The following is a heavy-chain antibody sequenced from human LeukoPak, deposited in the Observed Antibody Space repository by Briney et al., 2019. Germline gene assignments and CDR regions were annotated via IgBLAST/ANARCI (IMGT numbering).Heavy chain of an antibody. Sequence: PSETLSLTCTVSGASISSYSWSWIRQPPGKGLEWIGYIYYSGSTRYNPSLKSRVTISVDTSKNQFSPKLSSVTAADTAVYYCARVGILRFPSNWFDPWGQGTLVTVSS. CDR1: GASISSYS. CDR2: IYYSGST. J-gene: IGHJ5*02. CDR3: ARVGILRFPSNWFDP. V-gene: IGHV4-59*01. D-gene: IGHD3-3*01.